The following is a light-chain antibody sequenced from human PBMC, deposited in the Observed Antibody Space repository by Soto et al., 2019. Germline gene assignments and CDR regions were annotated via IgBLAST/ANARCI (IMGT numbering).Light chain of an antibody. V-gene: IGKV1-5*01. CDR1: QSISNW. CDR2: DAS. CDR3: QQYNSYPGT. J-gene: IGKJ1*01. Sequence: DIQMTQSPSTLSASVGDRVTITCRASQSISNWLAWYQQKPGKAPNLLIYDASNLESVVPSRFSGSGSGTKFTLTISSLQPEDFATYYCQQYNSYPGTFGQGTKVEIK.